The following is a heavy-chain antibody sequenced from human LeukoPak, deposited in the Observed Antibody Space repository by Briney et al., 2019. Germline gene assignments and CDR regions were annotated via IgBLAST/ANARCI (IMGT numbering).Heavy chain of an antibody. CDR2: IYPGESAA. CDR1: GYNFMTYW. V-gene: IGHV5-51*01. CDR3: AISAPDFDY. Sequence: GESLKISCKGSGYNFMTYWIGWVRQMPGQGLEWMGIIYPGESAAKYSPSFQGQVTTSLDKSISTAYLQWSSLKASDTAMYYCAISAPDFDYWGQGTLVTVSS. J-gene: IGHJ4*02. D-gene: IGHD2/OR15-2a*01.